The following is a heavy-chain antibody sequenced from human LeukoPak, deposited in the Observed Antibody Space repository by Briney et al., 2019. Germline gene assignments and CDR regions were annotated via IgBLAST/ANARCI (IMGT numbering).Heavy chain of an antibody. D-gene: IGHD3-3*01. Sequence: PSETLSLTCTVSGGSISSGSYYWSWIRQPAGKGLEWIGRIYTSGSTNYNPSLKSRVTISVDTSKNQFSLKLSSVTAADTAVYYCARAGGYYDFWSGTSGYYMDVWGKGTTVTVSS. CDR2: IYTSGST. V-gene: IGHV4-61*02. CDR3: ARAGGYYDFWSGTSGYYMDV. CDR1: GGSISSGSYY. J-gene: IGHJ6*03.